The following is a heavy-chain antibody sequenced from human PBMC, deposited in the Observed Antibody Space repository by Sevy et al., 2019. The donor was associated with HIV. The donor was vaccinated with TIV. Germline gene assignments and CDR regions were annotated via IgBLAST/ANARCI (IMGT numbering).Heavy chain of an antibody. CDR3: ARELRGSSWHDY. V-gene: IGHV3-23*01. J-gene: IGHJ4*02. Sequence: GGSLRLSCAASGFTFSSYAMSWVRQAPGKGLEWVSAISGSGGSTYYADSVKGRFTISRDNAKNSLYLQMNSLRAEDTAVYYCARELRGSSWHDYWGQGTLVTVSS. D-gene: IGHD6-13*01. CDR2: ISGSGGST. CDR1: GFTFSSYA.